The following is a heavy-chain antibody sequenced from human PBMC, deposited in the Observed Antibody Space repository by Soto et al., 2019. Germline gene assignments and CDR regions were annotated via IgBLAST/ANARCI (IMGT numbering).Heavy chain of an antibody. CDR3: AKEGSWNDDSSVDY. CDR1: GFTFSSYG. V-gene: IGHV3-30*18. Sequence: QVQLVESGGGVVQPGRSLRLSCAASGFTFSSYGMHWVRQAPGKGLEWVAVISYDGSNKYYADSVKGRFTISRDNSKNTLYLQMNSLRAEDTAVYYCAKEGSWNDDSSVDYWGQGTLVTVSS. D-gene: IGHD1-1*01. CDR2: ISYDGSNK. J-gene: IGHJ4*02.